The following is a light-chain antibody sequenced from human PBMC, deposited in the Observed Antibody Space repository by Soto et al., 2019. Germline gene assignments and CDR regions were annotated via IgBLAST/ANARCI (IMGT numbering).Light chain of an antibody. Sequence: QSVLTQPPSASGTPGQIVAISCSGSSSNIGSNTVTWYQQLPGTAPKLLIYSTSQRSSGVPGRLSGSKSGASASLSISGLQSEDEADYYCAAWDDRLYVYVFGTGTKVTV. J-gene: IGLJ1*01. V-gene: IGLV1-44*01. CDR3: AAWDDRLYVYV. CDR2: STS. CDR1: SSNIGSNT.